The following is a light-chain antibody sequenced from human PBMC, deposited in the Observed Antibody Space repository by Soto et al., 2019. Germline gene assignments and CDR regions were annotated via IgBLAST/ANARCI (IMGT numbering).Light chain of an antibody. CDR1: QSVGGY. CDR2: DAS. CDR3: QQRSNLPIT. Sequence: LSHSXATVALYTKDXXXXXXXVSQSVGGYVAWYQHTXGPAPRLLIYDASXRANGIPVRFSGSGSGTDFTLTISSLEAEDFAVYYCQQRSNLPITFCQGTRLEIK. J-gene: IGKJ5*01. V-gene: IGKV3-11*01.